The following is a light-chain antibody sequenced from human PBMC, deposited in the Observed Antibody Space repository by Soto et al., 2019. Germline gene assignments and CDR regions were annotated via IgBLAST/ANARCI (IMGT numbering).Light chain of an antibody. Sequence: QSALTHPPSASGSPGQSVTISCTGASSDVGGYNFVSWYQQHPGKAPKLMIYDVTKRPSGVPDRFSGSKSGNTASLTVSGLQADDEADYYCSSYAGSSVPVAFGGGTQLTVL. CDR3: SSYAGSSVPVA. CDR1: SSDVGGYNF. CDR2: DVT. J-gene: IGLJ2*01. V-gene: IGLV2-8*01.